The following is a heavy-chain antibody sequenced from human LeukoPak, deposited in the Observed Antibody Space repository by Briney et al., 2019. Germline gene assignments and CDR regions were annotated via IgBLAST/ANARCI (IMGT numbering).Heavy chain of an antibody. CDR1: GFTFSSYA. J-gene: IGHJ4*02. D-gene: IGHD6-19*01. Sequence: PGGSLRLSCAASGFTFSSYAMSWVRQAPGKGLEWVSAISGSGGSTYYADSVKGRFTISRDNSKNTLYLQMNGLRAEDTAVYYCAKDGGSGWLLYYFDYWGQGTLVTVSS. CDR2: ISGSGGST. CDR3: AKDGGSGWLLYYFDY. V-gene: IGHV3-23*01.